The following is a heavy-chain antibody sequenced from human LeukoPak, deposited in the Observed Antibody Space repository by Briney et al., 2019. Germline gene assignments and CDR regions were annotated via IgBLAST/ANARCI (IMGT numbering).Heavy chain of an antibody. V-gene: IGHV3-7*01. CDR3: ARGRAAGY. CDR2: INEDGSEK. CDR1: GLTFSSYW. Sequence: GGSPRLSCAASGLTFSSYWMSWVRQAPGKGLEWVANINEDGSEKYYVDSVKGRFTISKDDAKNLLFLQMNSLRAEDTAVYYCARGRAAGYWGQGTLVSVSS. J-gene: IGHJ4*02. D-gene: IGHD2-15*01.